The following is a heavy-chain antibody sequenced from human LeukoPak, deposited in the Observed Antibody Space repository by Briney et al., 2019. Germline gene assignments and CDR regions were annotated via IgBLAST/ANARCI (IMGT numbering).Heavy chain of an antibody. CDR3: ASPYYDFWSGYYTGGSRYMDV. CDR1: GGSFSGYY. V-gene: IGHV4-34*01. D-gene: IGHD3-3*01. J-gene: IGHJ6*03. Sequence: SETLSLTCAVYGGSFSGYYWSWIRQTPGKGLEWIGEINHSVSTNYNPSLRSRVTISVDTSKNQFSLKLSSVTAADTAVYYCASPYYDFWSGYYTGGSRYMDVWGKGTTVTVSS. CDR2: INHSVST.